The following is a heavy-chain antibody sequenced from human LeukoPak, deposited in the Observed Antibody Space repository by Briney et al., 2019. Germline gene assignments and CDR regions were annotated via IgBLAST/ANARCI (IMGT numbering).Heavy chain of an antibody. CDR2: IYYIGTT. J-gene: IGHJ4*02. CDR3: ARAYSSSSGRPFDY. Sequence: SETLSLTCSVSGGSISSHYWSWIRQPPGKELEWIGYIYYIGTTNYKPSLKSRVTISVDTSKNQFSLNLTSVTAADTAVYYCARAYSSSSGRPFDYWGQGTLVTVSS. CDR1: GGSISSHY. V-gene: IGHV4-59*11. D-gene: IGHD6-6*01.